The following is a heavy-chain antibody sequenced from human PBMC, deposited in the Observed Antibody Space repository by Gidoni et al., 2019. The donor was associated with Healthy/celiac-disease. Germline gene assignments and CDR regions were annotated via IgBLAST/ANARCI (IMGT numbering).Heavy chain of an antibody. CDR1: GGSVSSGSYS. V-gene: IGHV4-61*01. Sequence: QVQLQESGPGLVKPSETLSLTSTVSGGSVSSGSYSWSWIRQPPGKGLEWIGYIHYSGGTNYNPSLKRRVTLSVDSSHNQFSLKPKFCTASDTAGYFWAREGARYCSCGSCYSGPFDIWGQGTIVTVSS. CDR2: IHYSGGT. D-gene: IGHD2-15*01. J-gene: IGHJ3*02. CDR3: AREGARYCSCGSCYSGPFDI.